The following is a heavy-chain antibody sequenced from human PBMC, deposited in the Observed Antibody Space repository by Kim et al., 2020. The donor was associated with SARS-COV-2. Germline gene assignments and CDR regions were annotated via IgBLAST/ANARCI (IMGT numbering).Heavy chain of an antibody. CDR3: ATRPDGSTSFEGYYYGMDV. CDR2: IIPIFGTA. Sequence: SVKVSCKASGGTFSSYAISWVRQAPGQGLEWMGGIIPIFGTANYAQKFQGRVTITADESTSTAYMELSSLRSEDTAVYYCATRPDGSTSFEGYYYGMDVWGQGTTVTVSS. D-gene: IGHD2-2*01. J-gene: IGHJ6*02. CDR1: GGTFSSYA. V-gene: IGHV1-69*13.